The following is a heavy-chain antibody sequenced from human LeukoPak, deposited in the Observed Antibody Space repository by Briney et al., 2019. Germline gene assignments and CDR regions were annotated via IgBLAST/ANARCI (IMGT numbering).Heavy chain of an antibody. V-gene: IGHV3-74*03. CDR2: INEHGTDS. D-gene: IGHD3-9*01. J-gene: IGHJ4*02. CDR1: GFTFSGHW. CDR3: AKDSLDNTYYDILTGPDY. Sequence: PGGSLRLSCTASGFTFSGHWIHWVRQAPGMGLVWVSRINEHGTDSMYAESVKGRFTISRDNAKNTVYLQMNSLRAEDTAVYYCAKDSLDNTYYDILTGPDYWGQGTLVTVSS.